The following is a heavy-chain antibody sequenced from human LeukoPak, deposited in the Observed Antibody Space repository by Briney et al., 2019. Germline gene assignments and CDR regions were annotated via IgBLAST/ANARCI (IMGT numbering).Heavy chain of an antibody. J-gene: IGHJ5*02. CDR3: AGGGDGYNYWFDP. CDR1: GGSISGYY. CDR2: IHYSGST. Sequence: SETLSLTCTVSGGSISGYYWIWIRQSPGKGLEWIGSIHYSGSTNYNPSLKSRVTMSLDTSKNHLSLRLSSLTAADTAVYSCAGGGDGYNYWFDPWGQGTLVTVSS. D-gene: IGHD5-24*01. V-gene: IGHV4-59*01.